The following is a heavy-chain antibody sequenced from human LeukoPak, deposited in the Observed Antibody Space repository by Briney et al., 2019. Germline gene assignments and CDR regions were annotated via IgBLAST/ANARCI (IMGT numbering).Heavy chain of an antibody. V-gene: IGHV3-48*01. CDR1: GFTFSSYG. D-gene: IGHD6-13*01. CDR2: ISSSSSTI. J-gene: IGHJ4*02. Sequence: GGSLRLSCAASGFTFSSYGMSWVRQAPGKGLEWVSYISSSSSTIYYADSVKGRFTISRDNAKNSLYLQMNSLRAEDTAVYYCAREGYSSSFDYWGQGTLVTVSS. CDR3: AREGYSSSFDY.